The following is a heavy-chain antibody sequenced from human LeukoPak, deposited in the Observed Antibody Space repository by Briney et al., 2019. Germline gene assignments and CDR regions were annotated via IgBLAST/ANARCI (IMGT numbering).Heavy chain of an antibody. J-gene: IGHJ4*02. D-gene: IGHD3-10*01. CDR2: ISSSSSYI. CDR1: GFTFSSYS. Sequence: GGSLRLSCAASGFTFSSYSMNWVRQAPGKGLEWVSSISSSSSYIYYADSVKGRFTISRDNAKNSLYLQTNSLRAEDTAVYYCARGAKNRYGSGSYYDYWGQGTLVTVSS. V-gene: IGHV3-21*01. CDR3: ARGAKNRYGSGSYYDY.